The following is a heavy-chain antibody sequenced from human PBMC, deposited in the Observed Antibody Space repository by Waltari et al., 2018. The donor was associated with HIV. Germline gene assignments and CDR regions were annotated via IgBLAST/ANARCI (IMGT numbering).Heavy chain of an antibody. CDR3: VRDQHYGDSDPFFDY. V-gene: IGHV3-33*01. Sequence: QVQLVESGGGVVQPGRSLRLSCAASGFTFSSYGMHWVRQAPGKGLEWVAVIWYDGSNKYYADSVKGRFTISRDNSKNTLYLQMNSLRAEDTAVYYCVRDQHYGDSDPFFDYWGQGTLVTVSS. CDR2: IWYDGSNK. CDR1: GFTFSSYG. J-gene: IGHJ4*02. D-gene: IGHD4-17*01.